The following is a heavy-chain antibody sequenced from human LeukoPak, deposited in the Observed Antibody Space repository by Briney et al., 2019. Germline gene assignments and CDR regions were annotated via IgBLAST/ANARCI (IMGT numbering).Heavy chain of an antibody. CDR1: GYTFTTYG. D-gene: IGHD6-13*01. Sequence: ASVKVSCKASGYTFTTYGISWVRQAPGQGLEWLGWINGYNGDTNYAQKFQGRVTVTTDTSTNTAYMELSRLRSDDTAVYYCARSLLSPSNSSSWYPSYYYYYYGMDVWGQGTTVTVSS. CDR2: INGYNGDT. V-gene: IGHV1-18*04. J-gene: IGHJ6*02. CDR3: ARSLLSPSNSSSWYPSYYYYYYGMDV.